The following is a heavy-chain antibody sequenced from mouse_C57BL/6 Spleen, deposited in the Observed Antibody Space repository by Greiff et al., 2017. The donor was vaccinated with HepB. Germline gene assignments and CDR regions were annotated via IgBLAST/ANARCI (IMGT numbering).Heavy chain of an antibody. CDR2: IYPGDGDT. D-gene: IGHD1-1*01. V-gene: IGHV1-82*01. Sequence: QVQLQQSGPELVKPGASVKISCKASGYAFSSSWMNWVKQRPGKGLEWIGRIYPGDGDTNYNGKFTGKATLTADKSSSTAYMQLSSLTSEDSAVYFCARGTTVKGQYFDVWGTGTTVTVSS. J-gene: IGHJ1*03. CDR3: ARGTTVKGQYFDV. CDR1: GYAFSSSW.